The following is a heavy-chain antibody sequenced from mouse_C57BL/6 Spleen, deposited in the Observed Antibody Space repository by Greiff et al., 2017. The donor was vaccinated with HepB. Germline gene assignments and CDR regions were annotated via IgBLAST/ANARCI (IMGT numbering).Heavy chain of an antibody. V-gene: IGHV1-80*01. J-gene: IGHJ4*01. CDR3: ARAYSNYAYAMDY. CDR2: IYPGDGDT. D-gene: IGHD2-5*01. Sequence: QVQLQQSGAELVKPGASVKISCKASGYAFSSYWMNWVKQRPGKGLEWIGQIYPGDGDTNYSGKFKGRATLTADKSSSTAYMQLSSLTSEDSAVYFCARAYSNYAYAMDYWGQGTSVTVSS. CDR1: GYAFSSYW.